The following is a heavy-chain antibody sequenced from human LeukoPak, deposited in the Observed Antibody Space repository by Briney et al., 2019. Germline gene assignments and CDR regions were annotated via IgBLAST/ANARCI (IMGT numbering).Heavy chain of an antibody. D-gene: IGHD2-2*01. CDR2: ISSSSYI. Sequence: GGSLRLSCAASGFTFSSYSMNWVRQAPGKGLEWVSSISSSSYIYYADSVKGRFTISRDNAKNSLYLQMNSLRAEDTAVYYCARVAPYCSSTSCYVDYWGQGTLVTVSS. V-gene: IGHV3-21*01. CDR3: ARVAPYCSSTSCYVDY. CDR1: GFTFSSYS. J-gene: IGHJ4*02.